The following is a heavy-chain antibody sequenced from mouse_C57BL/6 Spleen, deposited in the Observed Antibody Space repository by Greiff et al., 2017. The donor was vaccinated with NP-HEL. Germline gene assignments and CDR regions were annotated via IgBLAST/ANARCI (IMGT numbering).Heavy chain of an antibody. V-gene: IGHV1-80*01. D-gene: IGHD3-1*01. CDR2: IYPGDGDP. J-gene: IGHJ2*01. Sequence: QVQLKQSGAELVKPGASVKISCKAPAYAFSSYWLNWVKQRPGKGLEWMGQIYPGDGDPNYNAKFKGKATLTADKYSSTPYMQLSSLTSEDSAVYFCARSQNYFDYWRHGTTLTVSS. CDR3: ARSQNYFDY. CDR1: AYAFSSYW.